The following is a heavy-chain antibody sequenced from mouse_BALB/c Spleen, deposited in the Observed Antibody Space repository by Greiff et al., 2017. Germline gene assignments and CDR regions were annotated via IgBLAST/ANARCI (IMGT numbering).Heavy chain of an antibody. CDR3: TISYYSSRNWYFDV. J-gene: IGHJ1*01. Sequence: QVQLQQPGAELVRPGASVKLSCKASGYTFTSYWINWVKQRPGQGLEWIGNIYPSDSYTNYNQKFKDKATLTVDKSSSTAYMQLSSPTSEDSAVYYCTISYYSSRNWYFDVWGAGTTVTVSS. V-gene: IGHV1-69*02. CDR2: IYPSDSYT. D-gene: IGHD1-1*01. CDR1: GYTFTSYW.